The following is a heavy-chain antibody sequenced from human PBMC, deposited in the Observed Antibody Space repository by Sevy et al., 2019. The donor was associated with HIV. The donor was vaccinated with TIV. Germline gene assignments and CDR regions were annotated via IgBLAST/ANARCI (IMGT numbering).Heavy chain of an antibody. Sequence: GESLKISCAASGFMIGTYGMHWVRQAPGRGLEWVAVIWYDGSKINYGASVKGRFIISRDNSKNTVFLDMNSLRAEDSAVYYCARDDRVAGGLGGYFNYGMDVWGQGTTVTVSS. J-gene: IGHJ6*02. CDR1: GFMIGTYG. CDR2: IWYDGSKI. V-gene: IGHV3-33*01. CDR3: ARDDRVAGGLGGYFNYGMDV. D-gene: IGHD1-26*01.